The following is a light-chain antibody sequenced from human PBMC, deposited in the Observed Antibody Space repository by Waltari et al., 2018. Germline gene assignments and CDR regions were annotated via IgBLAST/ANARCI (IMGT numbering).Light chain of an antibody. CDR3: HQYGTSPPMYT. Sequence: EIVLTQSPGTLSLSPGERATLSCRASQSVSSIHLAWYQQKPGQAPRLLSYGASSRATGIPDRFSGSGSGTDFTLTISRLEPEDFAVYYCHQYGTSPPMYTFGQGTKLEIE. V-gene: IGKV3-20*01. J-gene: IGKJ2*01. CDR1: QSVSSIH. CDR2: GAS.